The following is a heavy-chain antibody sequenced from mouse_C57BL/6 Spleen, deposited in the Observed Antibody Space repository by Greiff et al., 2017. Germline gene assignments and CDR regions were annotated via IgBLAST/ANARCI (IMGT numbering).Heavy chain of an antibody. CDR2: IYPRYGST. CDR1: GYTFTSYD. CDR3: ARRGGYAMYY. Sequence: VQLQQSGPELVKPGASVKLSCKASGYTFTSYDINWVKQRPGQGLEWIGWIYPRYGSTKYNEKFKGKATLTVDTSSSTAYMELRSLTSEDSAVYFCARRGGYAMYYWGQGASVTFSS. V-gene: IGHV1-85*01. J-gene: IGHJ4*01.